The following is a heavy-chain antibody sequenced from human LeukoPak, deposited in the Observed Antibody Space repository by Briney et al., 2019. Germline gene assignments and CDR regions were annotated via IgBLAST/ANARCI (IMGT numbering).Heavy chain of an antibody. D-gene: IGHD3-10*01. CDR1: GGSISSSSYY. J-gene: IGHJ5*01. CDR3: ARGELWFGDS. V-gene: IGHV3-69-1*01. CDR2: ISSSSYI. Sequence: ETLSLTCTVSGGSISSSSYYWGWIRQAPGKGLEWVSSISSSSYIYYADSVRGRFTISRDNAKNSLYLQMNSLRAEDTAVYYCARGELWFGDSWGQGTLVTVSS.